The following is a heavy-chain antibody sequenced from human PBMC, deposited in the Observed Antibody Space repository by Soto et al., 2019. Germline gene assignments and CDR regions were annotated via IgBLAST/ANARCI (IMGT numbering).Heavy chain of an antibody. CDR2: INAGNGNT. J-gene: IGHJ4*02. CDR1: GYTFTSYA. D-gene: IGHD6-13*01. CDR3: ARALAATGTTLIDY. V-gene: IGHV1-3*05. Sequence: QVQLVQSGAEEKKPGASVKVSCKASGYTFTSYAMHWVRQAPGQRLEWMGWINAGNGNTKYSQKFQGRVTITKDTPASTADMGLSSLRSEDTAVYYCARALAATGTTLIDYLGQGTLGTVSS.